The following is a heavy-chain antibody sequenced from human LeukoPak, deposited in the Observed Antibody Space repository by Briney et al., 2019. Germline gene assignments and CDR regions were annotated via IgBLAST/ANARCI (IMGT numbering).Heavy chain of an antibody. V-gene: IGHV3-23*01. J-gene: IGHJ4*02. CDR2: ISGSGGST. CDR3: AKDETSTQPNVFDY. CDR1: GFTFGDYA. Sequence: PGGSLRLSCTASGFTFGDYAMSWFRQAPGQGLEWVSAISGSGGSTYYADSVKGRFTISRDNSKNTLYLQMNSLRAEDTAVYYCAKDETSTQPNVFDYWGQGTLVTVSS. D-gene: IGHD2-2*01.